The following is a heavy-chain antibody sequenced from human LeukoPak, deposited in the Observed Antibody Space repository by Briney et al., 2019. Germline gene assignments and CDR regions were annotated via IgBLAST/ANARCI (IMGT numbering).Heavy chain of an antibody. Sequence: GGSLRLSCAASGFTFSDYYMSWIRQAPGKGLDWVSYISSSGSTIYYADSVKGRFTISRDNAKNSLYLQMNSLRAEDTAVYYCARTMVRGVQLTEYWGQGTLVTVSS. CDR3: ARTMVRGVQLTEY. V-gene: IGHV3-11*01. CDR1: GFTFSDYY. J-gene: IGHJ4*02. CDR2: ISSSGSTI. D-gene: IGHD3-10*01.